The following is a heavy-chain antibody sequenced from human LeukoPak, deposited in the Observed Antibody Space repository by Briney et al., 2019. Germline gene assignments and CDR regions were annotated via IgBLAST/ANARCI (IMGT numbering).Heavy chain of an antibody. CDR3: ARGYSSSWSPCFAY. CDR1: GYTFTSYY. CDR2: INPNSGGT. J-gene: IGHJ4*02. D-gene: IGHD6-13*01. Sequence: GASVEVSCKASGYTFTSYYMHWVRQAPGQGLEWMGWINPNSGGTNYAQKFQGRVTMTRDTSISTAYMELSRLRSDDTAVYYCARGYSSSWSPCFAYWGQGTLVTVSS. V-gene: IGHV1-2*02.